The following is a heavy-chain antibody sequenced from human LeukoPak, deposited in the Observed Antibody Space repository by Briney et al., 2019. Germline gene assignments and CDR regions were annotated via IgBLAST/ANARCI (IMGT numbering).Heavy chain of an antibody. CDR1: GFTLGSYA. Sequence: PGGSLRLSCAASGFTLGSYAMHWVRQAPGKGLEWVSAISGSGGSTYYTDSVKGRFTISRDNAKNSLYLQMNSLRAEDTAVYYCARDHSYCSGGSCYLDAFDIWGKGTRVTVS. D-gene: IGHD2-15*01. V-gene: IGHV3-23*01. J-gene: IGHJ3*02. CDR3: ARDHSYCSGGSCYLDAFDI. CDR2: ISGSGGST.